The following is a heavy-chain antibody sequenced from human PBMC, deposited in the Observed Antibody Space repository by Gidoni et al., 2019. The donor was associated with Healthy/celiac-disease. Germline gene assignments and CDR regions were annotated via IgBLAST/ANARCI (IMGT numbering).Heavy chain of an antibody. D-gene: IGHD1-7*01. CDR1: GLPFDDYA. V-gene: IGHV3-9*01. J-gene: IGHJ6*02. CDR2: ISWNSGSI. CDR3: AKTAYNWNYRGGMDV. Sequence: EVQLVESGGGLVQPGRSLRLSCAASGLPFDDYAMHWVRHAPGKGLEWVSGISWNSGSIGYADSVKGRFTISRDNAKNSLYLQMNSLRAEDTALYYCAKTAYNWNYRGGMDVWGQGTTVTVSS.